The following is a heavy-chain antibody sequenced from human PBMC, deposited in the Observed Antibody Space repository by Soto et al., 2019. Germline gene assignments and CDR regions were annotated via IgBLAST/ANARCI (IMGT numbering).Heavy chain of an antibody. D-gene: IGHD2-21*02. CDR3: ARQLAYCGGDCFTEPVDY. V-gene: IGHV1-2*02. CDR2: INPNSGDT. J-gene: IGHJ4*02. Sequence: QVQLVQSGAEVKKPGSSVKVSCKASGGTFSSYAISWVRQAPGQGLEWMGGINPNSGDTKYAQKFRGRVTMTRDTSITTAYMEVQMLTADDTAVYYCARQLAYCGGDCFTEPVDYWGQGTLVTVSS. CDR1: GGTFSSYA.